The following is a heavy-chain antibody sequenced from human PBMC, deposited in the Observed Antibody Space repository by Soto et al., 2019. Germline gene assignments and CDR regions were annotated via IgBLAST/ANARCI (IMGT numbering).Heavy chain of an antibody. CDR3: ARPNSSGWTYYFDY. Sequence: GASVKVSCKASGGTFSSYAISWVRQAPGQGLEWMGGIIPIFGTANYAQKFQGRVTITADESTSSAYMELSSLRSEDTAVYYCARPNSSGWTYYFDYWGQGTLVTVSS. V-gene: IGHV1-69*13. CDR1: GGTFSSYA. CDR2: IIPIFGTA. D-gene: IGHD6-19*01. J-gene: IGHJ4*02.